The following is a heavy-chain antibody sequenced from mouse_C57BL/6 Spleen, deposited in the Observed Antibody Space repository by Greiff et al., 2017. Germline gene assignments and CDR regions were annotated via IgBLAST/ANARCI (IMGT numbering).Heavy chain of an antibody. CDR2: IYPGDGDT. CDR1: GYAFSSSW. D-gene: IGHD2-4*01. CDR3: ARSIIYHDYDVSYFDY. J-gene: IGHJ2*01. Sequence: VKLQESGPELVKPGASVKISCKASGYAFSSSWMNWVKQRPGKGLEWIGRIYPGDGDTNYNGKFKGKATLTADKSSSTAYMQLSSLTSEDSAVYFCARSIIYHDYDVSYFDYWGQGTTLTVSS. V-gene: IGHV1-82*01.